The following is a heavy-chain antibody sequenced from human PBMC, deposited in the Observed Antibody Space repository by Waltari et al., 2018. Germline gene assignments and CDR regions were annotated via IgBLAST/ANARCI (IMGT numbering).Heavy chain of an antibody. J-gene: IGHJ4*02. Sequence: VQLVQSGAEVKTPGASVKVSCKASGYTFTDYSIHWVRQAPGQGLEWMGWVNPDSGGKNYAQKFQGRVTMTRDTSISTAYMELNNLGSDDTALYYCARRPVDYRNPRFDYWGQGTLVTVGS. D-gene: IGHD4-4*01. CDR1: GYTFTDYS. CDR3: ARRPVDYRNPRFDY. CDR2: VNPDSGGK. V-gene: IGHV1-2*02.